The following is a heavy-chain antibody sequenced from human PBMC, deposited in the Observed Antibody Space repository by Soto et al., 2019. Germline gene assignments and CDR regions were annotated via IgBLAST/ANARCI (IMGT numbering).Heavy chain of an antibody. D-gene: IGHD1-1*01. V-gene: IGHV3-74*01. J-gene: IGHJ4*02. Sequence: GSLRLSCAVSGFTFSAYWMHWVRQVPGKGLTWVSRISDDGSTATYADSVKGRFIISRDNAKNTLYLAMNTLRADDSGLYYCARGPRASSTGTGAHWGRGTLLTVSS. CDR1: GFTFSAYW. CDR3: ARGPRASSTGTGAH. CDR2: ISDDGSTA.